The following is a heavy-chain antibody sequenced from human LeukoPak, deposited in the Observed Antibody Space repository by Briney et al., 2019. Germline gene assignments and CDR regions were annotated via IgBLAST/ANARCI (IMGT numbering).Heavy chain of an antibody. Sequence: GGSLRLSCAASGFTVSSNYMSWVRQAPGKGLEWVSVIYSGGSTYYADSVKGRFTISRDNSKNTLYLQMNSLRAEDTAVYYCARAIRVLGVFDYWGQGTLVTVSS. J-gene: IGHJ4*02. V-gene: IGHV3-53*01. CDR3: ARAIRVLGVFDY. CDR1: GFTVSSNY. CDR2: IYSGGST.